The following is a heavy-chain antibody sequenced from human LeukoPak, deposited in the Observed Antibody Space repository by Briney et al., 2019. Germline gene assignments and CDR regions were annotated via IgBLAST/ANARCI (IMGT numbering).Heavy chain of an antibody. J-gene: IGHJ6*02. D-gene: IGHD3-10*01. CDR1: GFTLSNYW. CDR3: ARDYGRSRDYGMDV. Sequence: GGSLRLSCAASGFTLSNYWMHWVRQAPGKGLVWVSRINADGSSAPYADPVKGRFTISRDNAKNTLYLQMNSLRAEDTAMYYCARDYGRSRDYGMDVRGQGTTVTVSS. CDR2: INADGSSA. V-gene: IGHV3-74*01.